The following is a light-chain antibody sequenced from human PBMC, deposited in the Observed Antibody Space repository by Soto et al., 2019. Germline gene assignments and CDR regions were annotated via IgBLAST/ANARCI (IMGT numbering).Light chain of an antibody. V-gene: IGKV1-12*01. CDR2: ATS. J-gene: IGKJ4*01. CDR1: QAIGDW. Sequence: DIQMTQSPSSVSASVGDRVTITCRASQAIGDWLAWYQQKPGKAPNLLIYATSTLQSGVPSRFSGRGSETEFSLTISSLQPGDFATYYCQQADISQLTFGGGTRVEI. CDR3: QQADISQLT.